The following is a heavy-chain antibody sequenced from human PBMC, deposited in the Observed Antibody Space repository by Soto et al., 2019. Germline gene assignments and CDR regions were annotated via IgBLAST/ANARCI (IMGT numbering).Heavy chain of an antibody. D-gene: IGHD3-9*01. CDR3: AKGRHILTGYYMSSYNWFDP. V-gene: IGHV4-34*01. CDR1: GGSFSGYY. Sequence: SETLSLTCAVYGGSFSGYYWSWIRQPPGKGLEWIGEINHSGSTNYNPSLKSRVTISVDTSKNQFSLKLSSVTAADTAVYYCAKGRHILTGYYMSSYNWFDPWGQGTLVIVSS. J-gene: IGHJ5*02. CDR2: INHSGST.